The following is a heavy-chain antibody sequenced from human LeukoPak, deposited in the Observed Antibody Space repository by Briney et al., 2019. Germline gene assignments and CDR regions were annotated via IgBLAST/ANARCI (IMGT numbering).Heavy chain of an antibody. V-gene: IGHV3-33*01. CDR2: IWYDGSNK. CDR1: GFTFSSYG. D-gene: IGHD2-2*01. J-gene: IGHJ6*02. Sequence: GGSLRLSCAASGFTFSSYGMHWVRQAPGKGLEWVAVIWYDGSNKYYADSVKGRFTISRDNSKNTLYLQMNSLRAEDTAVYYCAYLGCCSSPSCYGGYGMDVWGQGTTVTVSS. CDR3: AYLGCCSSPSCYGGYGMDV.